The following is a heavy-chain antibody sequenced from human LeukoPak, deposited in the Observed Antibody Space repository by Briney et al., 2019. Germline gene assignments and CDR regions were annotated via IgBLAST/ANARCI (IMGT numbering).Heavy chain of an antibody. CDR2: IYPGDSDT. CDR3: ARLVGYCSSTSCYTPFDY. V-gene: IGHV5-51*01. Sequence: PGESLKISCKGSGYSFTSYWIGWVRQMPGKGLEWMGIIYPGDSDTRYSPSFQGQVTISADKSISTAYLQWSSLKASDTAMYYCARLVGYCSSTSCYTPFDYWGQGTLVTVFS. J-gene: IGHJ4*02. D-gene: IGHD2-2*02. CDR1: GYSFTSYW.